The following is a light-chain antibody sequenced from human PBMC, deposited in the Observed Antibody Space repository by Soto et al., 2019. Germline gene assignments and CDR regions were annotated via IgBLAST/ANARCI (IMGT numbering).Light chain of an antibody. CDR3: GAWDDGLNGAWV. CDR2: SNN. CDR1: SSNIGSNT. J-gene: IGLJ3*02. Sequence: QSVLTQPPSASGTPGQRVAISCSGSSSNIGSNTVNWYQQLPGTAPKLLIYSNNQRPSGVPDRFSASKSGTSASLAISGRQSEEEADYYCGAWDDGLNGAWVFGGGTKLTVL. V-gene: IGLV1-44*01.